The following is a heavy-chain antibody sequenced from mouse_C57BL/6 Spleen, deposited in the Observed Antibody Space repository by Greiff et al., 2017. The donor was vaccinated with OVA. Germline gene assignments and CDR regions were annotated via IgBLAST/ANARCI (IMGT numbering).Heavy chain of an antibody. CDR2: IYPGDGDT. D-gene: IGHD1-1*01. CDR3: ARGYYGSSYGEDY. J-gene: IGHJ2*01. V-gene: IGHV1-80*01. CDR1: GYAFSSYW. Sequence: VHLVESGAELVKPGASVKISCKASGYAFSSYWMNWVKQRPGKGLEWIGQIYPGDGDTNYNGKFKGKATLTADKSSSTAYMQLSSLTSEDSAVYFCARGYYGSSYGEDYWGQGTTLTVSS.